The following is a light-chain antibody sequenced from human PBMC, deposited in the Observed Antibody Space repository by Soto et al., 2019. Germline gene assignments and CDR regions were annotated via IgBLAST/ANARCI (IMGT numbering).Light chain of an antibody. V-gene: IGKV3-20*01. Sequence: EIVWTQSPGTLSLSPGERATLSCRASQSVSSSYLAWYQQKPDQAPRLLIYGASSRATGIPDRFSGSGSGTDFTLTISRLEPEDFAVYYCQQYGSSPLTFGGGTKLEIK. CDR3: QQYGSSPLT. J-gene: IGKJ4*01. CDR1: QSVSSSY. CDR2: GAS.